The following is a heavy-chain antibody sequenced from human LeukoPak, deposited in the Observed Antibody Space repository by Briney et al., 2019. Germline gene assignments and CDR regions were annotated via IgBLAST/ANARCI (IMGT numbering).Heavy chain of an antibody. J-gene: IGHJ4*02. D-gene: IGHD3-9*01. CDR3: AKGYDILAAYALGFDY. CDR1: GSTLSSYA. CDR2: ISGSGGRT. Sequence: GGSLRLSCAASGSTLSSYAMGWVRQGPGKGLDWVSSISGSGGRTYYAASVKGRFTISRDNSKSTLYLQMNSLRAEDTAVYYCAKGYDILAAYALGFDYWGQGTLVTVSS. V-gene: IGHV3-23*01.